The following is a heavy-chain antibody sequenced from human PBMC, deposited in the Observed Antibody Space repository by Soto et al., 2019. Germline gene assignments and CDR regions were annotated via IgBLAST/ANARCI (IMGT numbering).Heavy chain of an antibody. CDR2: IYYAGST. D-gene: IGHD4-4*01. CDR1: GGSMIRYY. J-gene: IGHJ4*02. CDR3: ARSGGLQHIDY. V-gene: IGHV4-59*08. Sequence: SETLSLTCTFSGGSMIRYYWSWIRQPPGRGLEWIGFIYYAGSTKYNPSLNSRVTISVDTSKNQFSLKLTSVTAADTAVHYCARSGGLQHIDYWGQGTLVTVSS.